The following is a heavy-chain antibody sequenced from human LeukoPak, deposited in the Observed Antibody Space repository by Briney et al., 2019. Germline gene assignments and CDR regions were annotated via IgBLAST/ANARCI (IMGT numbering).Heavy chain of an antibody. D-gene: IGHD6-13*01. CDR2: ISISGSTI. CDR3: ATYRGSWSFDY. J-gene: IGHJ4*02. CDR1: GSNFSTYP. V-gene: IGHV3-48*01. Sequence: AGGSLRLSCAASGSNFSTYPTNWVRQAPGEGLEWVSYISISGSTIYYADSVKGRFTISRDNAKNSLYLQMNSLRAEDTAVYYCATYRGSWSFDYWGQGTLVSVSS.